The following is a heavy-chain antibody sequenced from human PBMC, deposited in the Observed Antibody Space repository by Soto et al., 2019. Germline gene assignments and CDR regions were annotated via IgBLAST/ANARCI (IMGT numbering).Heavy chain of an antibody. CDR1: RYTFSNYW. V-gene: IGHV5-51*01. J-gene: IGHJ4*01. CDR3: ARWAEGVTTPHFDY. Sequence: SXXSLKISFKGSRYTFSNYWICWVLQMPGKGLEWMGIIYPDDSDIRYSPSFKGQVTISADKSISTAYLQWSSLKASDTAMYYCARWAEGVTTPHFDYWGQGTLVTVSS. CDR2: IYPDDSDI. D-gene: IGHD4-17*01.